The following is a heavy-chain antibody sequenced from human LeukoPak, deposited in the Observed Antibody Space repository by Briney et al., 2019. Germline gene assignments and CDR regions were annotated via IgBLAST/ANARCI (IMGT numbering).Heavy chain of an antibody. Sequence: ASVKVSCKASGGTFSSYAISWVRQAPGQGLEWMGRIIPIFGTANYAQKFQGRVTITADKSTSTAYMELSSLRSEDTAVYYCARDLGIAVAAVLYNWFDPWGQGTLVTVS. CDR2: IIPIFGTA. J-gene: IGHJ5*02. V-gene: IGHV1-69*06. D-gene: IGHD6-19*01. CDR3: ARDLGIAVAAVLYNWFDP. CDR1: GGTFSSYA.